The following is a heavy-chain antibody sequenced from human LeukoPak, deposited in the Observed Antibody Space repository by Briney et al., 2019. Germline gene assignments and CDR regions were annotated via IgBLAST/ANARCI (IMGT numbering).Heavy chain of an antibody. Sequence: GGSLRLPCAASGFTFDDYAMHWVRQAPGKGLEWVSLISWDGGSTYYADSVKGRFTISRDNSKNSLYLQMNSLRAEDTALYYCAKALYSSSRHPIKYYYCYYMDVWGKGTTVTVSS. CDR2: ISWDGGST. CDR1: GFTFDDYA. V-gene: IGHV3-43D*03. CDR3: AKALYSSSRHPIKYYYCYYMDV. J-gene: IGHJ6*03. D-gene: IGHD6-13*01.